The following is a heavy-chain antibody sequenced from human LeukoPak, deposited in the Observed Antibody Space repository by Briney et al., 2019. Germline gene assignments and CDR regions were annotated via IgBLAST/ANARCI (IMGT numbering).Heavy chain of an antibody. Sequence: PSETLSLTCTVSGGSISSGDYYWSWIRQPPGKGLEWIGYIYYTGSTYYNPSLKSRVTISEDTSKNQFSLKLSSVTAADTAVYYCARGGMTYNWFDPWGQGTLVTVSS. CDR3: ARGGMTYNWFDP. CDR1: GGSISSGDYY. CDR2: IYYTGST. D-gene: IGHD1-20*01. J-gene: IGHJ5*02. V-gene: IGHV4-30-4*08.